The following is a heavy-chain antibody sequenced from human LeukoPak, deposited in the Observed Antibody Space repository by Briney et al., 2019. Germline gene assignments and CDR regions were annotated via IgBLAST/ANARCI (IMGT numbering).Heavy chain of an antibody. V-gene: IGHV3-74*01. CDR1: GFTFSSYW. CDR3: AKDQGIMLRGVMDRLPPSY. Sequence: GGSLRLSCAASGFTFSSYWMHWVRQAPGKGLVWVSRINTDGSSTSYADSVKGRFTISRDNAKNTLYLQMNSLRPEDTAVYYCAKDQGIMLRGVMDRLPPSYWGQGTLVIVSS. J-gene: IGHJ4*02. CDR2: INTDGSST. D-gene: IGHD3-10*01.